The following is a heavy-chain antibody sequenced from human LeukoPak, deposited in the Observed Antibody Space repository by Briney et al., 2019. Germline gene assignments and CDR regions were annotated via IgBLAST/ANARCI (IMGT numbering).Heavy chain of an antibody. Sequence: PGGSLRLSCAASGFTFSSYAMSWVRQAPGKGLEWVSAISGSGGSTYYADSVRGRFTISRDNSKNTLYLQMNSLRAEDTAVYYCAKGYCSSTSCYTPVPFDYWGQGTLVTVSS. J-gene: IGHJ4*02. CDR2: ISGSGGST. D-gene: IGHD2-2*02. V-gene: IGHV3-23*01. CDR1: GFTFSSYA. CDR3: AKGYCSSTSCYTPVPFDY.